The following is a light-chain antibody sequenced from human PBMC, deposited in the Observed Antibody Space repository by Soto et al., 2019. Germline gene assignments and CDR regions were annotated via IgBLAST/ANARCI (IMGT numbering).Light chain of an antibody. Sequence: QSALTQPPSASGSPGQSVTISCTGTSSDVGSYNLVSWHQQHPGKAPTVMIYGVSQRPSGGPDRFSGSTSGNTASLTVSGLQAEDEADYYCSSYAGSSVVFGAGHQLTV. V-gene: IGLV2-8*01. J-gene: IGLJ2*01. CDR3: SSYAGSSVV. CDR1: SSDVGSYNL. CDR2: GVS.